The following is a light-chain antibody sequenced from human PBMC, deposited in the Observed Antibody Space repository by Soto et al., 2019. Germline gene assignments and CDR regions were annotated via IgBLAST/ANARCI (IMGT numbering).Light chain of an antibody. CDR2: SDN. CDR3: ATWDDSLNGWV. J-gene: IGLJ3*02. V-gene: IGLV1-44*01. Sequence: QSALTQSPSASGTPGQRVTISCSGSNSNIGSYTVNWYQQLPGTAPKLLIHSDNQRPSGVPARFSGSKSGTSASLAISGLQSADEADYYCATWDDSLNGWVFGGGTKVTVL. CDR1: NSNIGSYT.